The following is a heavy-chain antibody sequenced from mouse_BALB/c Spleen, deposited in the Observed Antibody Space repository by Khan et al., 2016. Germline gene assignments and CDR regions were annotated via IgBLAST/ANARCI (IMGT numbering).Heavy chain of an antibody. CDR1: GYTFSSYW. D-gene: IGHD2-12*01. V-gene: IGHV1-9*01. Sequence: VQLKESGAELMKPGASVKISCKATGYTFSSYWIEWVKQRPGHGLEWIGEILPGSGSTNYNEKFKGKATFTADTPSNTAYMQLSSLTSEDSAVYYWARDYSSETAMDYWGQGTSVSVSS. CDR2: ILPGSGST. J-gene: IGHJ4*01. CDR3: ARDYSSETAMDY.